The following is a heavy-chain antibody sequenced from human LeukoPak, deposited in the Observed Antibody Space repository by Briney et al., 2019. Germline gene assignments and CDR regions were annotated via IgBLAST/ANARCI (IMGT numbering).Heavy chain of an antibody. D-gene: IGHD3-22*01. CDR2: ISAYNGNT. J-gene: IGHJ3*02. CDR1: GYTFTSYG. V-gene: IGHV1-18*01. Sequence: ASVTVSCTASGYTFTSYGISWVRQAPGQGLEWMGWISAYNGNTDYAQKLQGRATMTTDTSTSTAYMELRSLRSDDTAVYYCARDREIVVVMGHSDAFDIWGQGTMVTVSS. CDR3: ARDREIVVVMGHSDAFDI.